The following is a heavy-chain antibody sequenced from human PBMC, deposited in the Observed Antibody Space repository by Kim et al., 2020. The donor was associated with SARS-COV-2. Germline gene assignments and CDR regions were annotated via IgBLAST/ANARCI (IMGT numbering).Heavy chain of an antibody. CDR1: GYSFTSYW. CDR2: IYPGDSDT. CDR3: ARYIVVVTAIRPHDAFDI. Sequence: GESLKISCKGSGYSFTSYWIGWVRQMPGKGLEWMGIIYPGDSDTRYSPSFQGQVTISADKSISTAYLQWSSLKASDTAMYYCARYIVVVTAIRPHDAFDIWGQGTMVTVSS. D-gene: IGHD2-21*02. V-gene: IGHV5-51*01. J-gene: IGHJ3*02.